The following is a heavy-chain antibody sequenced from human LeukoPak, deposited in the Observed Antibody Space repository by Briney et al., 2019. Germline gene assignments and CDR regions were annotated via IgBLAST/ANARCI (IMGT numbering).Heavy chain of an antibody. CDR2: IYSNGNT. CDR1: GGSIISGASY. Sequence: SETLSLTCTVSGGSIISGASYWTWIRQHPGKGLESIGYIYSNGNTYYNPSLKSRVTISVDTSKNQFSLKLISVTAADTAVYYCARDSGSNYPFDYWGQGTLVTVSS. D-gene: IGHD4-11*01. J-gene: IGHJ4*02. V-gene: IGHV4-31*03. CDR3: ARDSGSNYPFDY.